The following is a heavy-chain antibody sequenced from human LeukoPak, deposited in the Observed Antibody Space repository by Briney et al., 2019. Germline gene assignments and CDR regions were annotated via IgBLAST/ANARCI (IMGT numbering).Heavy chain of an antibody. J-gene: IGHJ4*02. Sequence: PGGSLRLSCAASGFTFSSYALSWVHQAPGKGLEWVSVISGSGGTTHYAESVKGRFTISRDNSKSTLYMQMHSLRAEDTAVYYCARDYHDSSGSYGVDFWGQGTLVTVSS. CDR2: ISGSGGTT. CDR3: ARDYHDSSGSYGVDF. D-gene: IGHD3-22*01. CDR1: GFTFSSYA. V-gene: IGHV3-23*01.